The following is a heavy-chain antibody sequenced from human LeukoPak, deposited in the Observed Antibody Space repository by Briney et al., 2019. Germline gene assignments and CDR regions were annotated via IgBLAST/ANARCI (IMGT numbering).Heavy chain of an antibody. Sequence: PSETLSLTCTVSGGSISSYYWSWIRQPPGKGLEWIGYIHYSGTTNYNPSLKSRVTISVDTSKNQFSLKLSSVTAADTAVYYCARGSRGYSYGWGQGTLVTVSS. CDR3: ARGSRGYSYG. V-gene: IGHV4-59*01. J-gene: IGHJ4*02. CDR2: IHYSGTT. CDR1: GGSISSYY. D-gene: IGHD5-18*01.